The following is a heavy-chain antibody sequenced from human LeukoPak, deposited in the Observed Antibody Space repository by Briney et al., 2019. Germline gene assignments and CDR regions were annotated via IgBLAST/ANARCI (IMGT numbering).Heavy chain of an antibody. D-gene: IGHD2-21*02. J-gene: IGHJ3*01. CDR2: VYYTGST. V-gene: IGHV4-61*08. CDR1: GGSISSGGYY. CDR3: ARRVVVTPTSLDAFDV. Sequence: SETLSLTCTVSGGSISSGGYYWNWIRQPPGKGLEWIGYVYYTGSTIYAPSLNSRVTISLDMSKKQFSLKLNSVTAADTAVYYCARRVVVTPTSLDAFDVWSQGTMVTVSS.